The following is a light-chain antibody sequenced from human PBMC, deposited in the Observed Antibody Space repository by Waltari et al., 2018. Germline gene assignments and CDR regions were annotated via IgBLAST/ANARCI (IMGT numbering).Light chain of an antibody. V-gene: IGKV2-30*02. J-gene: IGKJ1*01. Sequence: DVVMTQSPLSLSVTLGQTASISCRSSQSLVHSDGNTYLNWFHQRPGQSPRRLIYKISNRDYGVPDRFSGSGSGTDFTLKITRVEAEDVGVYYCRQAAHWPKTFGQGTKVEIK. CDR1: QSLVHSDGNTY. CDR2: KIS. CDR3: RQAAHWPKT.